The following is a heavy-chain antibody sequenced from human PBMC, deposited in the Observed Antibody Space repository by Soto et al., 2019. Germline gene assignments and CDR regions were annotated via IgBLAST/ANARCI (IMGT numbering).Heavy chain of an antibody. D-gene: IGHD3-10*01. J-gene: IGHJ5*02. CDR1: GYAFTSCS. Sequence: VSVEACSKASGYAFTSCSLHWVRQSPGQRLEWMGWINAGNGNTKYSQKFQGRVTITRDTSASTAYMELSSLRSEDTAVYYCAREPIVTMVRGVINWFDPWGQGTLVTVSS. CDR2: INAGNGNT. V-gene: IGHV1-3*01. CDR3: AREPIVTMVRGVINWFDP.